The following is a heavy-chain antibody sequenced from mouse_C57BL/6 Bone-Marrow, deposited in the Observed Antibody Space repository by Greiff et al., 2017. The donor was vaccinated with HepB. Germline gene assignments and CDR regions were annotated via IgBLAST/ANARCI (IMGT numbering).Heavy chain of an antibody. J-gene: IGHJ1*03. D-gene: IGHD1-1*01. CDR3: ARGTTVVEGYFDV. V-gene: IGHV1-20*01. CDR2: INPYNGDT. CDR1: GYSFTGYF. Sequence: EVQLQESGPELVKPGDSVKISCKASGYSFTGYFMNWVMQSHGKSLEWIGRINPYNGDTFYNQKFKGKATLTVDKSSSTAHMELRSLTSEDSAVYYCARGTTVVEGYFDVWGTGTTFTVSS.